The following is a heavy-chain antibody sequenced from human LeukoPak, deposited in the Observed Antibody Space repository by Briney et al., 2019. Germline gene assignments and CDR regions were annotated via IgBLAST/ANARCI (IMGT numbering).Heavy chain of an antibody. D-gene: IGHD6-13*01. Sequence: GESLKISCYSSGYSFTNYWIGWVRQMPGKGLEWMGIIYPRDSNTIYSPSFQGQVTISVDTSINTAYLQWISLKASDTAMYYCARHPIAAGGAYNWFDPWGQGTLVTVSS. CDR3: ARHPIAAGGAYNWFDP. CDR2: IYPRDSNT. J-gene: IGHJ5*02. CDR1: GYSFTNYW. V-gene: IGHV5-51*01.